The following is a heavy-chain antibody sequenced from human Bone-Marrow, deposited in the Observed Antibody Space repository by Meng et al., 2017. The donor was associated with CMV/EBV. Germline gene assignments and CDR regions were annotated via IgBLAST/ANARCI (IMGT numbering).Heavy chain of an antibody. V-gene: IGHV4-4*07. Sequence: VPLPESGPWLVKPWETLSLTCTVSGGAISSYHWSLIRQPAGKGLEWIGRIYTSGSTNYNPSLKSRVTMSVDTSKNQFSLKLSSVTAADTAVYYCARGGSSWSANFDYWGQGTLVTVSS. J-gene: IGHJ4*02. CDR2: IYTSGST. CDR3: ARGGSSWSANFDY. D-gene: IGHD6-13*01. CDR1: GGAISSYH.